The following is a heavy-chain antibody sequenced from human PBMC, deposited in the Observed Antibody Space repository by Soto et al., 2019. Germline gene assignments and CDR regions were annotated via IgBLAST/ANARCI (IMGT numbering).Heavy chain of an antibody. D-gene: IGHD3-3*01. J-gene: IGHJ4*02. V-gene: IGHV4-39*01. CDR1: GGSISSSSYY. CDR3: ARHESGLGFWPFANFDY. CDR2: IYYSGST. Sequence: QLQLQESGPGLVKPSETLSLTCTVSGGSISSSSYYWGWIRQPPGKGLEWIGSIYYSGSTYYNPSLKSRVTISVDTSKNQFSLKLSSVTAADTAVYYCARHESGLGFWPFANFDYWGQGTLVTVSS.